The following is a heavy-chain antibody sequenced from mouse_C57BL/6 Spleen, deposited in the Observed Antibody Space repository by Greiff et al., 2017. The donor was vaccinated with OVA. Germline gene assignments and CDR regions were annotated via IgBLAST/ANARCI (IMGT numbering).Heavy chain of an antibody. CDR1: GFTFSSYG. CDR2: ISSGGSYT. D-gene: IGHD2-3*01. V-gene: IGHV5-6*01. J-gene: IGHJ3*01. CDR3: ARDDGWFAY. Sequence: EVQLQESGGDLVKPGGSLKLSCAASGFTFSSYGMSWVRQTPDKRLEWVATISSGGSYTYYPDSVKGRFTISRDNAKNTLYLQMSSLKSEDTAMYYCARDDGWFAYWGQGTLVTVSA.